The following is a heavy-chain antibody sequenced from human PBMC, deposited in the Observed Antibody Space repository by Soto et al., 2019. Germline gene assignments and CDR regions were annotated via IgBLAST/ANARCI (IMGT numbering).Heavy chain of an antibody. CDR1: GFTFSSYG. CDR3: AKDLYDFWSGSHPAFDY. V-gene: IGHV3-30*18. CDR2: ISYDGSSK. Sequence: PGGSLRLSCAASGFTFSSYGMHWVRQAPGKGLEWVAVISYDGSSKYYADSVKGRFTISRDNSKNTLYLQMNSLRAEDTAVYYCAKDLYDFWSGSHPAFDYWGQGTLVTVSS. J-gene: IGHJ4*02. D-gene: IGHD3-3*01.